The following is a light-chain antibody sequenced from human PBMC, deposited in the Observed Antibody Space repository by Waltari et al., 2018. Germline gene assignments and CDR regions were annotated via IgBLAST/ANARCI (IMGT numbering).Light chain of an antibody. Sequence: QSALTQPPSASGSPGQSVTISCTGTSTDVGVYNYVSWYQQLPGKAPKLMIYEVTNRPPGVPDRFSGSKSGNTASLTVSGLQAEDEAYYYCSSYTGGNDVGFGGGTKLTVL. CDR3: SSYTGGNDVG. J-gene: IGLJ2*01. CDR2: EVT. V-gene: IGLV2-8*01. CDR1: STDVGVYNY.